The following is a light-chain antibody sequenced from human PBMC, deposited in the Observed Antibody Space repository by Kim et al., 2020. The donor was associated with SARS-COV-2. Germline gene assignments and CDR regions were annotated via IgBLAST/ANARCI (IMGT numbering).Light chain of an antibody. CDR3: QQYGSSPLT. CDR1: QSVTSPY. J-gene: IGKJ4*01. Sequence: PGERATLSCRASQSVTSPYFAWYQHKPGQAPRLLIYGVSSRATGIPDRFSGSGSGTGFTLTISRLEPEDFAVYYRQQYGSSPLTFGGGTKLEI. CDR2: GVS. V-gene: IGKV3-20*01.